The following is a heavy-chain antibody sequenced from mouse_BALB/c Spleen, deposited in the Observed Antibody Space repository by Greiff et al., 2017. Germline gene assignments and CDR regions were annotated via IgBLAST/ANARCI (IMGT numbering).Heavy chain of an antibody. CDR2: IYPGDGDT. J-gene: IGHJ4*01. Sequence: QVQLQQSGAELARPGASVKLSCKASGYTFTSYWMQWVKQRPGQGLEWIGAIYPGDGDTRYTQKFKGKATLTADKSSSTAYMQLSSVASEDSAVYYCARSSMEYWGQGTSVTASS. V-gene: IGHV1-87*01. CDR3: ARSSMEY. CDR1: GYTFTSYW.